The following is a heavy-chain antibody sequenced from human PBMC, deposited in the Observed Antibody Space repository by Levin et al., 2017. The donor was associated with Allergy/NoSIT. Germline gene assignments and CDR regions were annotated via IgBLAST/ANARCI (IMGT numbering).Heavy chain of an antibody. J-gene: IGHJ6*02. CDR2: INHSGST. CDR1: GGSFSGYY. CDR3: ARGPYSSSSNYYYGMDV. V-gene: IGHV4-34*01. Sequence: GSLRLSCAVYGGSFSGYYWSWIRQPPGKGLEWIGEINHSGSTNYNPSLKSRVTISVDTSKNQFSLKLSSVTAADTAVYYCARGPYSSSSNYYYGMDVWGQGTTVTVSS. D-gene: IGHD6-6*01.